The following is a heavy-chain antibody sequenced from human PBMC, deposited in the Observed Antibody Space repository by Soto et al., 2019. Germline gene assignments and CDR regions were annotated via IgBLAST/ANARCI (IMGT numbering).Heavy chain of an antibody. J-gene: IGHJ6*02. CDR3: ARDSGRKYYDFWSGYDYGMDV. V-gene: IGHV4-59*01. CDR2: ISYSGST. Sequence: SETLSLTCTVSGGSISGDSWSWIRQSPGKGLEWIGYISYSGSTNYNPSLKSRVTISVDTSKNQFSLKLSSVTAADTAVYYCARDSGRKYYDFWSGYDYGMDVWGQGTTVTVSS. CDR1: GGSISGDS. D-gene: IGHD3-3*01.